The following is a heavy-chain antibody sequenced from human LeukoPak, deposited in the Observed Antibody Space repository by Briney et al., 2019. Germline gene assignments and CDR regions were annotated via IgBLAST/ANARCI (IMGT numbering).Heavy chain of an antibody. Sequence: ASVKVSCKASGYTFTSYDINWVRQATGQGLEWMGWMNPNSGNTGYAQKFQGRVTITADESTSTAYMELSSLRSEDTAVYYCYVVVVPAAISWFDPWGQGTLVTVSS. CDR3: YVVVVPAAISWFDP. CDR1: GYTFTSYD. D-gene: IGHD2-2*02. J-gene: IGHJ5*02. CDR2: MNPNSGNT. V-gene: IGHV1-8*01.